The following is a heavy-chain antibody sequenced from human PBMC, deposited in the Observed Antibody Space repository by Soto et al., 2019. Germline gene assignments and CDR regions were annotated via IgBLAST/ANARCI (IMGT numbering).Heavy chain of an antibody. J-gene: IGHJ5*02. CDR2: IIPIFGTA. D-gene: IGHD2-2*01. Sequence: LVKVSCKASGGTFSSYAISWVRQAPGQGLVWMGGIIPIFGTANYAQKFQGRVTITADESTSTAYMELSSLRSEDTAVYYCARGAGYCSSTSCYGGRFDPWGQGTLVTVSS. CDR3: ARGAGYCSSTSCYGGRFDP. V-gene: IGHV1-69*13. CDR1: GGTFSSYA.